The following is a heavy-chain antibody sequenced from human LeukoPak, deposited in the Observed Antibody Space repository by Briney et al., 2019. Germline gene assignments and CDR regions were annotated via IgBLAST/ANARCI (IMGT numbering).Heavy chain of an antibody. J-gene: IGHJ6*02. CDR1: GFTFSIYA. Sequence: GGSLRLSCAASGFTFSIYAMNWVREAPGKGRGWFSTITSGGNTDYADSAKGRFAISRDNSENTLYLQMNSLRAEDTAVYYCAKGVLRSGIYYYGMDVWGQGTTVTVSS. CDR2: ITSGGNT. D-gene: IGHD3-10*01. V-gene: IGHV3-23*01. CDR3: AKGVLRSGIYYYGMDV.